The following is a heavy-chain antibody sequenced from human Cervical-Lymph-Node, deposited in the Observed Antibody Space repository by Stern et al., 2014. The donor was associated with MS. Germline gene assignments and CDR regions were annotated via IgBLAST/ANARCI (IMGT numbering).Heavy chain of an antibody. J-gene: IGHJ4*02. V-gene: IGHV5-51*03. Sequence: EVQLVESGAEVKEPGKSLKISCKASGYRFINYWIGWVRQKPGKGLDWMGMIYPGDSDTRYNPSFQGQVTMSVDRSISTVYLEWNSLEASDTAMYYCARWEVAADSWGQGTLVTVSS. CDR1: GYRFINYW. D-gene: IGHD6-19*01. CDR2: IYPGDSDT. CDR3: ARWEVAADS.